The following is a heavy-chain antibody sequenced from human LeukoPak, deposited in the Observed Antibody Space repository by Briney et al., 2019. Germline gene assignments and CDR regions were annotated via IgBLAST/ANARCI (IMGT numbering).Heavy chain of an antibody. D-gene: IGHD2-2*01. V-gene: IGHV3-33*01. J-gene: IGHJ6*02. CDR3: ARDQGLYQLLPMAYYGMDV. CDR2: IWYDGSNK. CDR1: GFTFSSYG. Sequence: GGSLRLSCAASGFTFSSYGMHWVRQAPGKGLEWVAVIWYDGSNKYYADSVKGRFTISRDNSKNTLYLLMNSLRAEDTAVYYCARDQGLYQLLPMAYYGMDVWGQGTTVTVSS.